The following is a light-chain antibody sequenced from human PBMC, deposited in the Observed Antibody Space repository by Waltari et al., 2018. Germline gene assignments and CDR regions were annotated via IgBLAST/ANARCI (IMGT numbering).Light chain of an antibody. V-gene: IGKV3-20*01. CDR3: QHYVRLPGT. CDR2: GAS. J-gene: IGKJ1*01. Sequence: SRRASQSISRTLAGYQQKPGQAPRLLIYGASSRPTGIPDRFSGSGSGTDFSLTISRLEPEDFAVYYCQHYVRLPGTFGQGTKVEIK. CDR1: QSISRT.